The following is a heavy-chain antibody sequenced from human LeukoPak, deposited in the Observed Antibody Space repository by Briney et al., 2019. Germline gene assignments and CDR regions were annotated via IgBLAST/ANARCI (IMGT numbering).Heavy chain of an antibody. CDR3: ARLGGRWLHFDY. Sequence: SETLSLTCTVSGGSISSSSYYWGWIRQPPGKGLEWIGSIYYSGSTYYNPSLKSRVTISVDTSKNQFSLKLSSVTAADTAVYYCARLGGRWLHFDYLGQGTLVTVSS. J-gene: IGHJ4*02. D-gene: IGHD5-24*01. V-gene: IGHV4-39*01. CDR2: IYYSGST. CDR1: GGSISSSSYY.